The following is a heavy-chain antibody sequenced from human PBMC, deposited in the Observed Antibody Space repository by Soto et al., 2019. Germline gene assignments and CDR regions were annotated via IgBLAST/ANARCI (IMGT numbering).Heavy chain of an antibody. Sequence: EVQLVESGGGLIQPGGSLRLSCAASGFSFSSHSMNWVRQAPGKGLEWVSYISSTSFSIYYADSVKRRFTISRDNAKKSLYLKMNSLRAEDTAVYYCARDQRYGDRYTYSWVDVWGKGTTVTVSS. J-gene: IGHJ6*04. V-gene: IGHV3-48*01. D-gene: IGHD2-21*02. CDR2: ISSTSFSI. CDR3: ARDQRYGDRYTYSWVDV. CDR1: GFSFSSHS.